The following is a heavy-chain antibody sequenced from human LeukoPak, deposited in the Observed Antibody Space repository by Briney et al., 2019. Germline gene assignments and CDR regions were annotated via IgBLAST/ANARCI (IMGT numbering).Heavy chain of an antibody. CDR3: AKDRVVTGPTDY. Sequence: GGSLRLSCAASGFTFSSYAMSWVRQAPGKGLEWVSTISGSGGSTYYADSVKGRFTISRDNSKNTLYPQMNSLRAEDTAVYYCAKDRVVTGPTDYWGQGTLVTVSS. CDR1: GFTFSSYA. V-gene: IGHV3-23*01. D-gene: IGHD2-21*02. J-gene: IGHJ4*02. CDR2: ISGSGGST.